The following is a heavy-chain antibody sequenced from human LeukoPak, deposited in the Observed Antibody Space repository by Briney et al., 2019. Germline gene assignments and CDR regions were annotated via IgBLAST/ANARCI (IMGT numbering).Heavy chain of an antibody. J-gene: IGHJ3*02. CDR3: AAESQSAIAAGGDDAFDI. CDR1: GFTFTSSA. Sequence: TSVKVSCKASGFTFTSSAVQWVRQARGQRLEWIGWIVVGSGNTNYAQKFQERVNIPRDMSTSTAYMELSSLRSEDTAVYYCAAESQSAIAAGGDDAFDIWGQGTMVTVS. D-gene: IGHD6-13*01. V-gene: IGHV1-58*01. CDR2: IVVGSGNT.